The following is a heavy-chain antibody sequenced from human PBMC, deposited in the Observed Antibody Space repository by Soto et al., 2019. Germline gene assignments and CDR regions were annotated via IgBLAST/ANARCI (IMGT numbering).Heavy chain of an antibody. Sequence: VQLVESGGGLVKPGGSLRLSCAASGFAFSDYSMNWVRQAPGKGLEWVSFIRTTSTIIYYPASVKGRFTISRDDAKNSLYLQMNSLRDEDTAVYYCAREGFSSGWRFDPWGQGTLVTVSS. J-gene: IGHJ5*02. D-gene: IGHD6-19*01. CDR3: AREGFSSGWRFDP. V-gene: IGHV3-48*02. CDR1: GFAFSDYS. CDR2: IRTTSTII.